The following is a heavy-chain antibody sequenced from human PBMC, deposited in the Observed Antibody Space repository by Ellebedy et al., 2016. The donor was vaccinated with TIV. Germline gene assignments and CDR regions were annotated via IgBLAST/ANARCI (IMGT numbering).Heavy chain of an antibody. CDR1: GGSISGYY. Sequence: MPSETLSLTCAVSGGSISGYYWSWIRQPPGKGLEWIGYLNANGNTRYNPSLRSRVTISENPSKSQFSLRLTSVTAADTATYYCVGNDNSGVRGRIMDVWGQGTTVSVSS. J-gene: IGHJ6*02. CDR2: LNANGNT. CDR3: VGNDNSGVRGRIMDV. V-gene: IGHV4-4*08. D-gene: IGHD3-10*01.